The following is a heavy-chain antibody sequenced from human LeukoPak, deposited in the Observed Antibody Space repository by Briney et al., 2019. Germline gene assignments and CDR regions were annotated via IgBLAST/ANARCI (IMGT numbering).Heavy chain of an antibody. D-gene: IGHD3-10*01. Sequence: GGSLRLSCAASGFTVSSNYMSWVRQAPGKGLEWVSVIYSRGSTYYADSVKGRSTISRHNSKNTLYLQMNSLRAEDTAVYYCASSSQSMVRGAFDYWGQGTLVTVSS. CDR1: GFTVSSNY. J-gene: IGHJ4*02. CDR3: ASSSQSMVRGAFDY. V-gene: IGHV3-53*04. CDR2: IYSRGST.